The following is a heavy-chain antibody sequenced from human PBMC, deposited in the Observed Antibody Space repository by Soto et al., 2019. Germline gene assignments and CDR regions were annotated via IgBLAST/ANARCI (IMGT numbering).Heavy chain of an antibody. CDR3: ARARSSSSAEDYFDT. V-gene: IGHV6-1*01. CDR2: THYRSKWYT. CDR1: GDSVSSYSAA. J-gene: IGHJ4*02. D-gene: IGHD6-6*01. Sequence: QVQLQQSGPGLVKPSQTLSLTCALSGDSVSSYSAAWNWIRQSPSRGLEWLGRTHYRSKWYTDYAVSVKSRISINADTSKNQFSLQLNSVTPEDTAVYYCARARSSSSAEDYFDTWGQGTLVTVSS.